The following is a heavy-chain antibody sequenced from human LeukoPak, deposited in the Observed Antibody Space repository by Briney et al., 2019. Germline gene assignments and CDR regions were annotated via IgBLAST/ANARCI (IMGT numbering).Heavy chain of an antibody. J-gene: IGHJ6*02. CDR3: ARVGDYGDYYYYGMDV. V-gene: IGHV4-59*01. CDR2: IYYSGST. CDR1: CGPISSYY. D-gene: IGHD4-17*01. Sequence: PSETLSLTCTVSCGPISSYYWSWIRQPPGKGLEWIGYIYYSGSTNYNPSLKSRVTISVDTSKNQFSLKLSSVTAADTAVYYCARVGDYGDYYYYGMDVWGQGTTVTVSS.